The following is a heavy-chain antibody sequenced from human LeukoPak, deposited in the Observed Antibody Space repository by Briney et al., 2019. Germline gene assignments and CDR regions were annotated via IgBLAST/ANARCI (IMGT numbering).Heavy chain of an antibody. CDR1: GFTFSSYW. V-gene: IGHV3-7*01. CDR2: IKQDGSEK. D-gene: IGHD3-10*01. CDR3: ARVPRRRLLWFGEEYNWFDP. J-gene: IGHJ5*02. Sequence: PGGSLRLSCAASGFTFSSYWMSWVRQAPGKGLEWVANIKQDGSEKYYVDSVKGRFTISRDNAKDSLYLQMNSLRAEDTAVYYCARVPRRRLLWFGEEYNWFDPWGQGTLVTVSS.